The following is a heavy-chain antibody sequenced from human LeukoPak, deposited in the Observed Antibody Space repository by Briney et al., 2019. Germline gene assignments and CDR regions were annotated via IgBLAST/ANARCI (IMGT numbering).Heavy chain of an antibody. V-gene: IGHV3-7*01. Sequence: GGSLRLSCAASGFTFSSYSMNWVRQAPGKGLEWVANIKQDGSEKYYVDSVKGRFTISRDNAKNSLYLQMNSLRAEDTAVYYCARANYYDSSGYYLPGPYFDLWGRGTLVTVSS. CDR1: GFTFSSYS. CDR3: ARANYYDSSGYYLPGPYFDL. J-gene: IGHJ2*01. CDR2: IKQDGSEK. D-gene: IGHD3-22*01.